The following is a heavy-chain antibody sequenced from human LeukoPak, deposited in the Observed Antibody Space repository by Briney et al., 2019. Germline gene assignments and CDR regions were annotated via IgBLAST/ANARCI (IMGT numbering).Heavy chain of an antibody. CDR1: GGSISSSSYY. CDR2: IYYSGST. CDR3: ARHRIAPADDAFDI. Sequence: PSETLSLTCSVSGGSISSSSYYWGWIRQPPGKGLEWIGSIYYSGSTYYNPSLKSRVDISVDTSKTLFSLKLSSVTAADTAVYYCARHRIAPADDAFDIWGRGTMVTVSS. J-gene: IGHJ3*02. D-gene: IGHD6-13*01. V-gene: IGHV4-39*01.